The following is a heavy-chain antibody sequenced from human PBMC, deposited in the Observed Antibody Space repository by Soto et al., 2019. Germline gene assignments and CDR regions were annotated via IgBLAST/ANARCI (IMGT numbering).Heavy chain of an antibody. J-gene: IGHJ6*02. D-gene: IGHD2-2*01. Sequence: QVQLVQSGAEVKKPGSSVKVSCKASGGTFSSYAISWVRQAPGQGLEWMGGIIPISGTANDAQKFQSRVTMTADESTSTAYMELSSLRSEDTAVYYCARSQGSSTSLEIYYYYYYGMDVWGQGTTVTVSS. V-gene: IGHV1-69*01. CDR1: GGTFSSYA. CDR2: IIPISGTA. CDR3: ARSQGSSTSLEIYYYYYYGMDV.